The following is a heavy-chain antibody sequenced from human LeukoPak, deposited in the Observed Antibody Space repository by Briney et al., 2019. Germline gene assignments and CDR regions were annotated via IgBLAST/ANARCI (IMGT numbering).Heavy chain of an antibody. J-gene: IGHJ3*02. CDR3: AKDRRSIVGAIPDAFDI. Sequence: GSLRLSCAGPGFSFSSYGMHWVRQAPGKGLEWMAFIRSDGSNKYYADSVKGRFTISRDNSKNTLYLQMNSLRAEDTAVYYCAKDRRSIVGAIPDAFDIWGQGTMVTVSS. D-gene: IGHD1-26*01. CDR2: IRSDGSNK. CDR1: GFSFSSYG. V-gene: IGHV3-30*02.